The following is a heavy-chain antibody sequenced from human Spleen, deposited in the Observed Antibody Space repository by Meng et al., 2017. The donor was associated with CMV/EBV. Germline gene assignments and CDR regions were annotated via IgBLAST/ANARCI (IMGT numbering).Heavy chain of an antibody. V-gene: IGHV3-23*01. CDR1: GFTFSPYS. Sequence: LSLTCAASGFTFSPYSMNWVCQAPGKGLEWVSGISESGGATNYADSVKGRFTISRDNSKKTLYLQMNSLRAEDTALYYCARKRVDLETYGACDYWGQGTLVTVSS. J-gene: IGHJ4*02. CDR3: ARKRVDLETYGACDY. D-gene: IGHD3-3*01. CDR2: ISESGGAT.